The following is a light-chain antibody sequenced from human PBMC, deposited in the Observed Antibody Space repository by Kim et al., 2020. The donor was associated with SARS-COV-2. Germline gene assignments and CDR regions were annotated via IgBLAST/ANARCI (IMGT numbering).Light chain of an antibody. CDR3: TSYTSRGTYV. V-gene: IGLV2-14*03. CDR1: SSDIGGYSF. CDR2: DVS. Sequence: QSALTQPASVSGSPGQSVTISCTGTSSDIGGYSFVSWYQQHPGKAPKLMIYDVSNRPSGVSNRFSGSKSGNTASLTISGLQTEDEADYHCTSYTSRGTYVFGSGTKVTVL. J-gene: IGLJ1*01.